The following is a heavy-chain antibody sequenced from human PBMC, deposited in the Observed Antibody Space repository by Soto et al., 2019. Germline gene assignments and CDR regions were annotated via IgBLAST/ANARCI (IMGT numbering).Heavy chain of an antibody. D-gene: IGHD3-22*01. CDR3: TLHYDSSGYYDY. J-gene: IGHJ4*02. V-gene: IGHV3-15*01. CDR1: GFTFSSYA. CDR2: IKSKTDGGTT. Sequence: GGSLRLSCAASGFTFSSYAMHWVRQAPGKGLEWVGRIKSKTDGGTTDYAAPVKGRFTISRDDSKNTLYLQMNSLKTEDTAVYYCTLHYDSSGYYDYWGQGTLVTAPQ.